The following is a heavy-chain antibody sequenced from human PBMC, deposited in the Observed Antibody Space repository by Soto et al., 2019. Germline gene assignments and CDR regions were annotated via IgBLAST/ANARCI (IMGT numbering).Heavy chain of an antibody. Sequence: SETLSLTCTVSGGSISSYYWSWIRQPPGKGLEWIGYIYYSGSTNYNPSLKSRVTISVDTSKNQFSLKLSPVTAADTAVYYCARQEASSGLFFDYWGQGTLVTVSS. CDR2: IYYSGST. CDR1: GGSISSYY. J-gene: IGHJ4*02. V-gene: IGHV4-59*08. CDR3: ARQEASSGLFFDY. D-gene: IGHD3-22*01.